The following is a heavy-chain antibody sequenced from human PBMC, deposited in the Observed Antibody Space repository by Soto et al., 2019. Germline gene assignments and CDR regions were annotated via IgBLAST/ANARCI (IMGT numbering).Heavy chain of an antibody. D-gene: IGHD3-3*01. CDR2: IYYSGST. CDR1: GGSISSSSYY. CDR3: ARLKPLGGLRFLEWLGYGAFDI. J-gene: IGHJ3*02. V-gene: IGHV4-39*01. Sequence: PSETLSLTCTGSGGSISSSSYYWGWIRQPPGKGLEWIGSIYYSGSTYYNPSLKSRVTISVDTSKNQFSLKLSSVTAADTAVYYCARLKPLGGLRFLEWLGYGAFDIWGQGTMVTVSS.